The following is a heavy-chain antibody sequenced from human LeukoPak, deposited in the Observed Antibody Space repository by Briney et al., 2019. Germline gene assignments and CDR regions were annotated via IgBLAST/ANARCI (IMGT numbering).Heavy chain of an antibody. Sequence: PSETLSLTCTVSGGSISSSSYYWGWIRQPPGKGLEWIGSIYYSGSTYYNPSLKSRVTISVDTSKNQFSLKLSSVTAADTAVYYCARSSSTHSIAAHLRNWGQGTLVTVSS. CDR2: IYYSGST. V-gene: IGHV4-39*07. CDR1: GGSISSSSYY. CDR3: ARSSSTHSIAAHLRN. J-gene: IGHJ4*02. D-gene: IGHD6-6*01.